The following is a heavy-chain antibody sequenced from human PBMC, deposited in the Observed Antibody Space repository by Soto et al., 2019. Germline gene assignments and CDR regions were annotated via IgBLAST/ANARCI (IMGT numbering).Heavy chain of an antibody. CDR2: IYPGDPDT. D-gene: IGHD6-6*01. Sequence: GESLKISCKGSGYSFTSYWIGWVRQMPGKGLEWMGIIYPGDPDTRYSPSFQGQVTISADKSISTAYLQWSSLKASDTAMYYCARESSSSFYYYGMDAWGQGTTVTVSS. J-gene: IGHJ6*02. CDR3: ARESSSSFYYYGMDA. CDR1: GYSFTSYW. V-gene: IGHV5-51*01.